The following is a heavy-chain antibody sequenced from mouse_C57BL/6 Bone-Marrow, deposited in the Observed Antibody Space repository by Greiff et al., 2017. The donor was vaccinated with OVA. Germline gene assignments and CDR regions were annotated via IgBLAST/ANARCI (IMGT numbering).Heavy chain of an antibody. CDR1: GYTFTDYY. Sequence: VQLQQSGPELVKPGASVKISCKASGYTFTDYYMNWVKQSHGKSLEWIGDINPNNGGTSYNQKFKGKATLTVDKSSSTAYMELRSLTSEDSAVYYCAREGIYDGYFLPAWGQGTLVTVSA. CDR2: INPNNGGT. D-gene: IGHD2-3*01. CDR3: AREGIYDGYFLPA. V-gene: IGHV1-26*01. J-gene: IGHJ3*01.